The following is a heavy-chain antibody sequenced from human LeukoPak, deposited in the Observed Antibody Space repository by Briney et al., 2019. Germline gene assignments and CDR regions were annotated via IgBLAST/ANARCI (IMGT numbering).Heavy chain of an antibody. V-gene: IGHV3-30-3*01. D-gene: IGHD6-19*01. J-gene: IGHJ4*02. CDR2: ISSDGSNK. Sequence: GGSLRLSCAASGFTFNSHAMHWVRQAPGKGLEWVAVISSDGSNKYYADSVKGRFTISRDNSKNTLYLQMNSLRAEDTAVYYCARDRYSSGWYGDFDCWGQGTLVTVSS. CDR1: GFTFNSHA. CDR3: ARDRYSSGWYGDFDC.